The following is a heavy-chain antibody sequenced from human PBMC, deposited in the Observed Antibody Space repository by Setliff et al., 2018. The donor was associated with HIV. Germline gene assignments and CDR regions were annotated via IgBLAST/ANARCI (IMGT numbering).Heavy chain of an antibody. CDR3: ARDPRPKFWSGNSPFDY. Sequence: SETLSLTCSVSGGTISNNNYHWGWIRQPPGEGLEWIGSIYYLGNTYYNPSLKSRLTISVDTSRNLFSLHLSSVTAAGTAVYYCARDPRPKFWSGNSPFDYWGQGTLVTVSS. CDR2: IYYLGNT. CDR1: GGTISNNNYH. J-gene: IGHJ4*02. D-gene: IGHD3-3*01. V-gene: IGHV4-39*02.